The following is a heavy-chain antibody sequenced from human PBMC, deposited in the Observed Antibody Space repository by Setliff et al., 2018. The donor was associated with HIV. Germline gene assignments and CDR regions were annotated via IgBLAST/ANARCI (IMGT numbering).Heavy chain of an antibody. CDR3: ARINDYGGNEGYFDY. CDR1: GYIFTSYG. J-gene: IGHJ4*02. CDR2: ISAYNGNT. Sequence: ASVKVSCKASGYIFTSYGITWVRQAPGQGLEWMGWISAYNGNTNYAQKLQGRVTMTTDTSTSTAYMELRSLRSDDTAVYYCARINDYGGNEGYFDYWGQGTQVTVSS. D-gene: IGHD4-17*01. V-gene: IGHV1-18*01.